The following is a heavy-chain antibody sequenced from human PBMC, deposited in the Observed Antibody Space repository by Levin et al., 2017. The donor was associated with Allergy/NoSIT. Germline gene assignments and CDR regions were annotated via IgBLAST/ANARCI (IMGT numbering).Heavy chain of an antibody. V-gene: IGHV3-20*04. D-gene: IGHD4-17*01. CDR1: GITFDDYG. Sequence: GSLRLSCAASGITFDDYGMSWVRQAPGEGLERVSGYNWNGGSTEYADFVRGRFIIYRKNSKNSLYLQMNRLKAEETALYYCARNCNEGDDCGEYLYFYFWRQGPLVPGSP. CDR2: YNWNGGST. J-gene: IGHJ4*02. CDR3: ARNCNEGDDCGEYLYFYF.